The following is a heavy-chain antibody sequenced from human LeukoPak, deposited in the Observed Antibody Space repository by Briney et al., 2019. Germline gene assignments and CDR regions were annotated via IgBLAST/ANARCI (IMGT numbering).Heavy chain of an antibody. D-gene: IGHD5-18*01. CDR2: IYYSGST. V-gene: IGHV4-59*08. Sequence: SETLSLTCAVYGGSFSGYYWSWIRQPPGKGLEWIGYIYYSGSTNYNPYLKSRVTISVDTSKNQFSLTLSSVTAADTAVYYCASMTGYSSGLRFDYWGQGTLVTVSS. CDR1: GGSFSGYY. J-gene: IGHJ4*02. CDR3: ASMTGYSSGLRFDY.